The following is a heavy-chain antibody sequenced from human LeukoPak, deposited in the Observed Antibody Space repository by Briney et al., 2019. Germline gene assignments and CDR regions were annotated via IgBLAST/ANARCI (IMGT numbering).Heavy chain of an antibody. CDR1: GGSISSYY. J-gene: IGHJ4*02. CDR3: ARVGTTVVDY. V-gene: IGHV4-59*01. D-gene: IGHD4-23*01. Sequence: ASETLSLTCTASGGSISSYYWSWIRQPPGKGLEWTGYIYYSGSTNYNPSLKSRVTISVDTSKNQFSLKLSSVTAADTAVYYCARVGTTVVDYWGQGTLVTVSS. CDR2: IYYSGST.